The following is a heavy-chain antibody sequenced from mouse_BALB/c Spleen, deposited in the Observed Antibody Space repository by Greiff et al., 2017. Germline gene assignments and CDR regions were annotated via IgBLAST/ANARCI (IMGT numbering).Heavy chain of an antibody. V-gene: IGHV5-6-3*01. J-gene: IGHJ4*01. Sequence: EVKVVESGGGLVQPGGSLKLSCAASGFTFSSYGMSWVRQTPDKRLELVATINSNGGSTYYPDSVKGRFTISRDNAKNTLYLQMSSLKSEDTAMYYCARDRHAMDYWGQGTSVTVSS. CDR1: GFTFSSYG. CDR2: INSNGGST. CDR3: ARDRHAMDY.